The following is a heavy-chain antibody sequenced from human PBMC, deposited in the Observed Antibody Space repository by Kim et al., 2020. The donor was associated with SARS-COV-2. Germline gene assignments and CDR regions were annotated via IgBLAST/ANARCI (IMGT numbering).Heavy chain of an antibody. J-gene: IGHJ4*02. D-gene: IGHD3-10*01. CDR1: GGSISSGGYY. Sequence: SETLSLTCTVSGGSISSGGYYWSWIRQHPGKGLEWIGYIYYSGSTYYNPSLKSRVIISVDTSKNQFSLSLSSVTAADTAVYYCAKTGEAYGSGSYHYYFDYWGQGALVTVSS. CDR2: IYYSGST. V-gene: IGHV4-31*03. CDR3: AKTGEAYGSGSYHYYFDY.